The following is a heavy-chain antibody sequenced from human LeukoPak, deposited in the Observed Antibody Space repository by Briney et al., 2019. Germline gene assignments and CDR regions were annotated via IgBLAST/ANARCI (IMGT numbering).Heavy chain of an antibody. CDR1: GFTFSSYA. V-gene: IGHV3-23*01. CDR3: AKSRAYCGGDCYSPVFDY. Sequence: PGGSLRLSCAASGFTFSSYAMSWVRQAPGKGLEWVSGISGSGTSTYYADSVKGRFTISRDNSKNTLYLQMNSLRAEDTAVYYCAKSRAYCGGDCYSPVFDYWGQGTLVTVSS. D-gene: IGHD2-21*02. J-gene: IGHJ4*02. CDR2: ISGSGTST.